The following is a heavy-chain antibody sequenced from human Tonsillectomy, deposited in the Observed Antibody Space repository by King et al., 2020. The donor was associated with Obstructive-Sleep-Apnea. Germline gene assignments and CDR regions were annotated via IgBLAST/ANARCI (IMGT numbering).Heavy chain of an antibody. D-gene: IGHD3-3*01. CDR2: ISDSGTLK. J-gene: IGHJ3*01. V-gene: IGHV3-21*01. CDR3: AREGSRFRDALDF. CDR1: GFTFSSYS. Sequence: VQLVESGGGLVKPGGSLRLSCAASGFTFSSYSMNWVRQAPGKGLEWVSSISDSGTLKFYSDSLKGRFTISRDNAENSLYLQMNSLRDEDTAVYFCAREGSRFRDALDFWGQGTLVTVSS.